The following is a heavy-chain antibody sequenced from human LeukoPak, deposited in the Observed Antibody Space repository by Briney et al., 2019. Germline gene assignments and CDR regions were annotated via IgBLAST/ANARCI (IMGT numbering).Heavy chain of an antibody. D-gene: IGHD4-17*01. CDR2: IDYRGST. CDR3: ARSLYGDYFFDY. J-gene: IGHJ4*02. V-gene: IGHV4-59*01. CDR1: GGSISTYY. Sequence: SETLSLTCTVSGGSISTYYWSWIRQPPGKGLEWIAYIDYRGSTTYNPSLRSRVTISVDTSRNQFSLKLSSVTADDTAVYYCARSLYGDYFFDYWGQGTLVTVSS.